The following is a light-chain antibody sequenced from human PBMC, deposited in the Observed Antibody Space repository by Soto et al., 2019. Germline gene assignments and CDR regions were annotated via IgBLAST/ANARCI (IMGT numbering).Light chain of an antibody. V-gene: IGKV1-39*01. J-gene: IGKJ1*01. CDR2: AAT. Sequence: DIQMTHSPSSLSAFVGDSVTVTCRASQPIGTSLHWYQQRAGTAPKVLISAATKLQSGVPSRFSGRGSGTDFTLTISNLQPEDSATYFCQQGYNTFWTFGRGTKVDIK. CDR3: QQGYNTFWT. CDR1: QPIGTS.